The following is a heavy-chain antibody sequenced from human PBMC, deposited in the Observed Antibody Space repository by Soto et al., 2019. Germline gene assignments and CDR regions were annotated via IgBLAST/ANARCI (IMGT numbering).Heavy chain of an antibody. V-gene: IGHV1-69*13. CDR3: ARADIVVVPAAHGNYYYYGMDV. Sequence: ASVKVSCKASGGTFSSYAISWVRQAPGQGLEWMGGIIPIFGTANYAQKFQGRVTITADESTSTAYMELSSLRSEDAAAYYCARADIVVVPAAHGNYYYYGMDVWGQGTTVTVSS. CDR1: GGTFSSYA. D-gene: IGHD2-2*01. J-gene: IGHJ6*02. CDR2: IIPIFGTA.